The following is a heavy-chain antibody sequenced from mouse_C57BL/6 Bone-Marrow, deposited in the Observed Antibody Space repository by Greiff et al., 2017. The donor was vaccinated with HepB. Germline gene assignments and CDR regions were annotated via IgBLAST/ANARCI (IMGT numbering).Heavy chain of an antibody. J-gene: IGHJ3*01. Sequence: QVQLKESGAELVRPGASVTLSCKASGYTFTDYEMHWVKQTPVHGLEWIGAIDPETGGTAYNQKFKGKAILTADKSSSTAYMELRSLTSEDSAVYYCTRGPPYYGSSYGFAYWGQGTLVTVSA. CDR3: TRGPPYYGSSYGFAY. CDR1: GYTFTDYE. D-gene: IGHD1-1*01. CDR2: IDPETGGT. V-gene: IGHV1-15*01.